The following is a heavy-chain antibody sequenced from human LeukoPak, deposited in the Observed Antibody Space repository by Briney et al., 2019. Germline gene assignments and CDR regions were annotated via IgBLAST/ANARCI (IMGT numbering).Heavy chain of an antibody. J-gene: IGHJ6*02. CDR1: GYTFTSYG. CDR2: ISAYNGNT. D-gene: IGHD2-15*01. CDR3: ARPFRFGGSLGMDV. V-gene: IGHV1-18*01. Sequence: GASVKISCKASGYTFTSYGISWVRQAPGQGLEWMGWISAYNGNTNYAQKLQGRVTMTTDTSTSTAYMELRSLRSDDTAVYYCARPFRFGGSLGMDVWGQGTTVTVSS.